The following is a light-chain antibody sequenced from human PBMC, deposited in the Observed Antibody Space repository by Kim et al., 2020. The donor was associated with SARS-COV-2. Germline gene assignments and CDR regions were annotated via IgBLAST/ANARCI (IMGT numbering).Light chain of an antibody. Sequence: SSELTQDPAVSVALGQTVRITCQGDSLRSYYASWYQQKPGQAPVLVIYGKNNRPSGIPDRFSGSSSGNTASLTITGAQAEDEADYYCNSRDSSGIHVLFGGGTQLIVL. V-gene: IGLV3-19*01. J-gene: IGLJ2*01. CDR2: GKN. CDR3: NSRDSSGIHVL. CDR1: SLRSYY.